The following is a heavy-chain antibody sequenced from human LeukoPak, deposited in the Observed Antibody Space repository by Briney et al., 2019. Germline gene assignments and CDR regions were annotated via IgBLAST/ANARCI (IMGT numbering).Heavy chain of an antibody. CDR3: ASVGGYYDSSGYYPFDY. Sequence: ASVKVSCKASGGTFSSYAISWVRQAPGQGLEWMGGIIPIFGTANYAQKFQGRVTITTDESTSTAYMELSSLRSEDTAVYYCASVGGYYDSSGYYPFDYWGQGTLVTVSS. CDR1: GGTFSSYA. D-gene: IGHD3-22*01. J-gene: IGHJ4*02. V-gene: IGHV1-69*05. CDR2: IIPIFGTA.